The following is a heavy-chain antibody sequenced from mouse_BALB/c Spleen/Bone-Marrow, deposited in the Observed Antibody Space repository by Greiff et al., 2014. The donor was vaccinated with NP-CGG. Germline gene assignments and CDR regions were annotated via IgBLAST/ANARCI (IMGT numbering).Heavy chain of an antibody. D-gene: IGHD2-14*01. CDR1: GYTFPSSW. CDR3: ARHHRYAYYFDY. J-gene: IGHJ2*01. Sequence: QVTLKESGSVLVRPGASVQLSCKPSGYTFPSSWMHWAKQRPGQGLEWIGEIHPNSANTNYNERFKGKATLTVDTSSSTAYVDLSSLTSEDSAVYYCARHHRYAYYFDYWGQGTTLTVSS. V-gene: IGHV1S130*01. CDR2: IHPNSANT.